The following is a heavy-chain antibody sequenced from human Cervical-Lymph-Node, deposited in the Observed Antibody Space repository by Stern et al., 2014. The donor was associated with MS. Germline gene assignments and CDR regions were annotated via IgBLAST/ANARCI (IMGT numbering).Heavy chain of an antibody. D-gene: IGHD5/OR15-5a*01. CDR1: GGTFSNYA. CDR2: IIPIFGTT. J-gene: IGHJ4*02. V-gene: IGHV1-69*18. CDR3: AKNQVYYFDY. Sequence: QVQLVQSGAEVKKPGSSVKVSCKASGGTFSNYATSWVRQAPGQGLEWMGTIIPIFGTTNYAQKFQARVTITADESTSTAYMELSSLRSDDTAVYYCAKNQVYYFDYWGQGTMVSVSS.